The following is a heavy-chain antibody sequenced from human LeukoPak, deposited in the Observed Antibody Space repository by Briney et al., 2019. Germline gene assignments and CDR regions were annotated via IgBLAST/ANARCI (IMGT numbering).Heavy chain of an antibody. V-gene: IGHV4-34*01. J-gene: IGHJ3*02. CDR2: THHSGST. CDR3: ARAPLSGTYYTDAFDI. Sequence: PSETLSLTCAVYGGSFSSYYWSWIRQPPGKGLEWIGETHHSGSTDYNPSLKSRVTISPDKSKNQFSLTLTSVTAADTAVYFCARAPLSGTYYTDAFDIWGQGTMVTVSS. CDR1: GGSFSSYY. D-gene: IGHD1-26*01.